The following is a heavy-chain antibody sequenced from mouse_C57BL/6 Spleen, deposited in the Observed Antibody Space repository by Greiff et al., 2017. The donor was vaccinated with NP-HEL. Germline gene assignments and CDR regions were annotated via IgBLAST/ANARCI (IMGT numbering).Heavy chain of an antibody. D-gene: IGHD2-4*01. CDR2: INPNNGGT. J-gene: IGHJ3*01. V-gene: IGHV1-26*01. CDR1: GYTFTDYY. CDR3: ARDYYDYGKGFAY. Sequence: EVQLQQSGPELVKPGASVKISCKASGYTFTDYYMNWVKQSHGKSLEWIGYINPNNGGTSYNQKFKGKATLTVDKSSSTAYMELRSLTSEDSAVYYCARDYYDYGKGFAYWGQGTLVTVSA.